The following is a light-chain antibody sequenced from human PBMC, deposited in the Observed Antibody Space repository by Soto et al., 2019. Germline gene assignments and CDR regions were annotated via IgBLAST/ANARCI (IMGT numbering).Light chain of an antibody. Sequence: DIVMTQSPLSLPVTPGQPASISCISIQTLLNSDGDNYLDWYLQKPGQSPQLLIYLGSSRASGVPDRFSGSGSGTDFTLKISRVEADDVGVYYCMQALQNPWTFGQGTKV. V-gene: IGKV2-28*01. CDR2: LGS. CDR1: QTLLNSDGDNY. J-gene: IGKJ1*01. CDR3: MQALQNPWT.